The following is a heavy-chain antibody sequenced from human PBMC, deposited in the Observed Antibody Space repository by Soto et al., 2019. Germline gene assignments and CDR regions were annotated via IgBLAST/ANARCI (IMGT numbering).Heavy chain of an antibody. CDR1: GLTFSSHA. CDR3: AKVGWI. V-gene: IGHV3-23*01. J-gene: IGHJ4*02. CDR2: INDSGDNT. Sequence: EVQLLESGGGLLQPGGSLRLSCAASGLTFSSHAMTWVRQAPGKGLQWVSTINDSGDNTYYADSVKGRFTISRDNSKNTLYLQMNSLRAEDTAVYYCAKVGWIGGQGTLVTVSS. D-gene: IGHD5-12*01.